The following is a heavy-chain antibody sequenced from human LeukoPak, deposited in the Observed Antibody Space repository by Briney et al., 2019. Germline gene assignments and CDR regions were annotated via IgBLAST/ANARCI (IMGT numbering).Heavy chain of an antibody. CDR1: GFTFSSYS. Sequence: GGSPRLSCAASGFTFSSYSMNWVRQAPGKGLEWVSSISSSSSYIYYADSVKGRFTISRDNAKNSLYLQMNSLRAEDTAVYYCARDQMAARSGYYYYMDVWGKGTTITVSS. D-gene: IGHD6-6*01. J-gene: IGHJ6*03. CDR2: ISSSSSYI. V-gene: IGHV3-21*01. CDR3: ARDQMAARSGYYYYMDV.